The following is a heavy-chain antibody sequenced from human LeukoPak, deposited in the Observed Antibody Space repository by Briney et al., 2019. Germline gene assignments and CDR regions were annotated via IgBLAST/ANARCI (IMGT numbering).Heavy chain of an antibody. CDR3: ARDRSRDGYNHNWFDP. CDR1: GGTFSSYA. D-gene: IGHD5-24*01. V-gene: IGHV1-69*05. Sequence: SVKVSCKASGGTFSSYAISWVRQAPGQGLEWMGGIIPIFGTANYAQKFQGRVTITTDESTSTAYMELSSLRSEDTAVYYCARDRSRDGYNHNWFDPWGQGTLVTVSS. J-gene: IGHJ5*02. CDR2: IIPIFGTA.